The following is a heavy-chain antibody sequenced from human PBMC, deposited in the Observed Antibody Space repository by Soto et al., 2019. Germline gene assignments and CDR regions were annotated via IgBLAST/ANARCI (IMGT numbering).Heavy chain of an antibody. CDR1: GFTFGTYA. J-gene: IGHJ4*02. V-gene: IGHV3-30*02. CDR2: IYYDGSNR. CDR3: AKEGDSAPFDY. D-gene: IGHD2-21*02. Sequence: GGSLRLSCAASGFTFGTYAMHWVRQAPGKGLEWVAVIYYDGSNRYYGDAVKGRFTISRDNSKSTLYLQMNSLRADDTAVYYCAKEGDSAPFDYWSQGTLVTVSS.